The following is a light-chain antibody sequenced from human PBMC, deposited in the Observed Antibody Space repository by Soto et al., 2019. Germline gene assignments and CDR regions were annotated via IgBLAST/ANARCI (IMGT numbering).Light chain of an antibody. Sequence: DIVMTQSPDSLAVSLGERATINCKSSQSVLYSSNNKNYLSWYQQKPGQPPKLLIYWASIRESGVPDRFSGSGFGTDFTRTISSLQAEDVEVYYCQQYYSSPSITFVQGTRLEIK. CDR3: QQYYSSPSIT. CDR1: QSVLYSSNNKNY. J-gene: IGKJ5*01. CDR2: WAS. V-gene: IGKV4-1*01.